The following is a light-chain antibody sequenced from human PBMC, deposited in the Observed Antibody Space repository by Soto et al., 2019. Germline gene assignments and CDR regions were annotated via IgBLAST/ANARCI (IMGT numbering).Light chain of an antibody. J-gene: IGKJ1*01. V-gene: IGKV1-39*01. CDR2: AAS. Sequence: DIQMTQSPSSLSASVGDEVTITCRASQTIMTYLNWYQLKPGKPPRLLIYAASSLQSGVPSRFSGSGSGTDFTLTITSLQPEDFATYSCQQSYNSPQTFGQGNKVEIK. CDR1: QTIMTY. CDR3: QQSYNSPQT.